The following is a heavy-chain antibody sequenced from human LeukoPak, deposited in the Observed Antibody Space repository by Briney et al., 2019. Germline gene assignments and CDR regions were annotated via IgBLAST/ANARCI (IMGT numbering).Heavy chain of an antibody. D-gene: IGHD2-2*01. CDR2: IIPIFGTA. V-gene: IGHV1-69*13. CDR3: ARENIAVVPAAMENYYYGMDV. J-gene: IGHJ6*04. CDR1: GGTFSSYA. Sequence: ASVKVSCKASGGTFSSYAISWVRQAPGQGLEWMGGIIPIFGTANYAQKFQGRVTITADESTSTAYMELSSLRSEDTAVYYCARENIAVVPAAMENYYYGMDVWGKGTTVTVSS.